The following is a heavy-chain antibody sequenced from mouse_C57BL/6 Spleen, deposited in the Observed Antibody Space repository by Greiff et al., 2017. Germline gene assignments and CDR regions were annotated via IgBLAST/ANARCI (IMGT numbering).Heavy chain of an antibody. CDR3: ARNYGYFDV. Sequence: EVQLLESGAELVKPGASVKLSCKASGFNFKAYYMHWVKQRTEQGLEWIGRIDPEDGETKYDPKFQGKATITADTSSNPAYLQLSSLTSEDTAVYDCARNYGYFDVWGTGTTVTVSS. CDR1: GFNFKAYY. CDR2: IDPEDGET. J-gene: IGHJ1*03. V-gene: IGHV14-2*01.